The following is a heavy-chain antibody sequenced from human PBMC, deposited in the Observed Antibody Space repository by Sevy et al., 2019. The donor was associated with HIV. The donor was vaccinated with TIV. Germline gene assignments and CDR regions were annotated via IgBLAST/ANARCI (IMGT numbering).Heavy chain of an antibody. CDR1: GDTVSSDSAA. D-gene: IGHD1-20*01. V-gene: IGHV6-1*01. Sequence: SQTLSLTCVISGDTVSSDSAAWNWIRQSPARGLEWLGRAYYRSTWHKDYATSLNSRMTINPDTSKNQFSLQLNSVTPDDTAVYFCARDHNFVLDYWGQGILVTVSS. CDR3: ARDHNFVLDY. J-gene: IGHJ4*02. CDR2: AYYRSTWHK.